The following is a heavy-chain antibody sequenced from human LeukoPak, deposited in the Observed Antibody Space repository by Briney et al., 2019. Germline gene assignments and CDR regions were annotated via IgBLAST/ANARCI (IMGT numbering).Heavy chain of an antibody. CDR3: AKSVVPAAIDYYYYYGMDV. Sequence: PGRSLRLSCAASEFTFDDYAMHWVRQAPGKGLEWVSAISWNSGSIGYADSVKGRFTISRDNAKNSLYLQMNSLRAEDTALYYCAKSVVPAAIDYYYYYGMDVWGQGTTVTVSS. J-gene: IGHJ6*02. CDR1: EFTFDDYA. D-gene: IGHD2-2*01. V-gene: IGHV3-9*01. CDR2: ISWNSGSI.